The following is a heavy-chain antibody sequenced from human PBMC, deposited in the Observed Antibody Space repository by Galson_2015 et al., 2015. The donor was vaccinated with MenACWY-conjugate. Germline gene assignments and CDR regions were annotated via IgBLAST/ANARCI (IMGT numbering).Heavy chain of an antibody. V-gene: IGHV3-7*03. CDR1: GFTFTTYW. CDR3: ARILPTPQYGYFDY. CDR2: IKQDGSER. D-gene: IGHD2/OR15-2a*01. Sequence: SLRLSCAASGFTFTTYWMSWVRQAPGKGLEWVANIKQDGSERYYMDSVKGRFTISRDNAKNSLYLQMNGLRAEDTAVYYCARILPTPQYGYFDYWGQGTLVTVSS. J-gene: IGHJ4*02.